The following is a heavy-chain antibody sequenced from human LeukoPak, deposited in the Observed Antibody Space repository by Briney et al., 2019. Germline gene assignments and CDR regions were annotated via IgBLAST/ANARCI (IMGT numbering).Heavy chain of an antibody. Sequence: GGSLRLSCAASGFTFSSYAMSWVRQAPGKGLEWVSAISGSGGSTYYADSVKGRFTISRDNSKNTLYLQMNSLRAEDTAGYYCAKTGSGSYANKWGQGTLVTVSS. J-gene: IGHJ4*02. CDR3: AKTGSGSYANK. CDR2: ISGSGGST. D-gene: IGHD3-10*01. CDR1: GFTFSSYA. V-gene: IGHV3-23*01.